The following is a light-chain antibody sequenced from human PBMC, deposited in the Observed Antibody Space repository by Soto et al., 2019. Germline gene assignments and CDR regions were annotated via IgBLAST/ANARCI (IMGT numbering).Light chain of an antibody. J-gene: IGKJ3*01. Sequence: DIQMIQTQSSLSASVGDSVTITCRASQSISNYLNWYQQKPGKAPKLLVYAASSLQSGVPSRFSGSGSGTDFTLTISSLQPEDFATYYCQQSYSTPFTFGPGTKVDIK. CDR3: QQSYSTPFT. CDR1: QSISNY. V-gene: IGKV1-39*01. CDR2: AAS.